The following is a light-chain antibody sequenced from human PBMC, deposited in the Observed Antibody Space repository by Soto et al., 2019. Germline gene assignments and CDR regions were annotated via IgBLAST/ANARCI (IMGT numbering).Light chain of an antibody. CDR2: GAS. CDR3: QQYGGSPPT. Sequence: EIVLTQSPGTLSLSPGERGTLSCRASQSVSSSYLGWYQQKPGQAPRLLIYGASSRATGIPDRFSGSGSGTDFTLTISRLEPEDFAVYYCQQYGGSPPTFGQGTKLEIK. V-gene: IGKV3-20*01. J-gene: IGKJ2*01. CDR1: QSVSSSY.